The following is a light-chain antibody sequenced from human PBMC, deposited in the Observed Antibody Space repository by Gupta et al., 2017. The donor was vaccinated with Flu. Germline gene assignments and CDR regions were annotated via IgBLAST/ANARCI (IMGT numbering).Light chain of an antibody. CDR1: PHGNNNL. CDR2: VAS. V-gene: IGKV3-20*01. J-gene: IGKJ2*01. Sequence: EIVLTQSPGTLSLSQGERATLSCRASPHGNNNLLTWYQQKPGQAPRLLIYVASSRATGIPYRFSGSGSGTDFTLTIRRLEPEDFAVYYCQQYGSSVYTFGQGTKLEIK. CDR3: QQYGSSVYT.